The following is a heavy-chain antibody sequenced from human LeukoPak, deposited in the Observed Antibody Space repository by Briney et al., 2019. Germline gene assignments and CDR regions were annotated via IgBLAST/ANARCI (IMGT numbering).Heavy chain of an antibody. D-gene: IGHD3-16*01. V-gene: IGHV3-7*01. J-gene: IGHJ4*02. Sequence: GGSLRLSCAASEFIFSSYWMSWVRQAPGKGLEWVANIKQDGSEKYYVDSVKARFTISRDNAKNSLFLQMNSLRAEDTAVYYCAKDKLMITFGGVPYYWGQGTLVTVSS. CDR3: AKDKLMITFGGVPYY. CDR2: IKQDGSEK. CDR1: EFIFSSYW.